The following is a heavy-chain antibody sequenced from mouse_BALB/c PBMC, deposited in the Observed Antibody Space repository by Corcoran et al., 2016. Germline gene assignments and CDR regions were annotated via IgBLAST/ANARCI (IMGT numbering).Heavy chain of an antibody. J-gene: IGHJ1*01. Sequence: QVQLQQSGAELMKPGASVKISCKATGYTFRSYWIEWVKQRPGHGLEWIGEILPGSGSTNYNEKFKCKATFTADTSSNTAYMQLSSLTSDDSAVYYCARNYGSSYDWYFDVCGAGTTVTVSS. D-gene: IGHD1-1*01. CDR2: ILPGSGST. CDR1: GYTFRSYW. CDR3: ARNYGSSYDWYFDV. V-gene: IGHV1-9*01.